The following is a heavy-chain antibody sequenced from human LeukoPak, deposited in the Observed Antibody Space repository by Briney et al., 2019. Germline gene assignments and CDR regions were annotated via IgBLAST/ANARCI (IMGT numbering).Heavy chain of an antibody. Sequence: PSETLSLTCAVYGGSFSGYYWSWIRQPPGKGLEWIGYIYYSGSTNYNPSLKSRVTISVDTSKNQFSLKLSSVTAADTAVYYCARLERYWGQGTLVTVSS. CDR3: ARLERY. CDR1: GGSFSGYY. J-gene: IGHJ4*02. V-gene: IGHV4-59*08. CDR2: IYYSGST.